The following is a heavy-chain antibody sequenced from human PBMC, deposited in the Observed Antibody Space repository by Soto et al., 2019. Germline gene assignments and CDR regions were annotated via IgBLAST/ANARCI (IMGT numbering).Heavy chain of an antibody. V-gene: IGHV1-18*01. J-gene: IGHJ3*02. D-gene: IGHD2-15*01. Sequence: QVPLVQSGAEVKKPGASVKVSCKASGYTFTSYGISWVRQAPGQGLEWMGWISAYNGNTNYAQKLQGRVTMTTDTATSTAYMELRSLRSDDTAVYYCAREIVVVVAATPNYAFDIWGQVTMVTVSS. CDR3: AREIVVVVAATPNYAFDI. CDR1: GYTFTSYG. CDR2: ISAYNGNT.